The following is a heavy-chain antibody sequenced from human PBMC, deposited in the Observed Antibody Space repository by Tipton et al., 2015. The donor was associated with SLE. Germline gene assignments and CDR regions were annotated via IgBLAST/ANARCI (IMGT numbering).Heavy chain of an antibody. CDR1: GHSISSGYY. V-gene: IGHV4-38-2*02. CDR3: AKGLGAYSSGWRYYYYYMDV. J-gene: IGHJ6*03. Sequence: TLSLTCTVSGHSISSGYYWGWIRQPPGKGLEWIGEINHSGSTNYNPSLKSRVTISVDTSKNQFSLKLSSVTAADTAVYYCAKGLGAYSSGWRYYYYYMDVWGKGTTVTVSS. D-gene: IGHD6-19*01. CDR2: INHSGST.